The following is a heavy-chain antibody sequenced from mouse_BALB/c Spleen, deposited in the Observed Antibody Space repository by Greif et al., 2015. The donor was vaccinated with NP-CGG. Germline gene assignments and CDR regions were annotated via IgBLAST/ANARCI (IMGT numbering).Heavy chain of an antibody. V-gene: IGHV2-2*02. D-gene: IGHD4-1*01. Sequence: VQLQQSGPGLVQPSQSLSITCTVSGFSLTSYGVHWVRQSPGKGLEWLGVIWSGGSTDCNAAFISRLSISKDNSKSQVFFKMNSLQANDTAIYYCARNDWVYAMDYWGQGTSVTVSS. CDR2: IWSGGST. J-gene: IGHJ4*01. CDR1: GFSLTSYG. CDR3: ARNDWVYAMDY.